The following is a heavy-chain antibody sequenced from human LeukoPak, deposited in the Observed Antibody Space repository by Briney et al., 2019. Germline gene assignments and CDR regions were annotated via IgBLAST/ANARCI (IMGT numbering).Heavy chain of an antibody. CDR3: ARDRYGDYFFDS. Sequence: ASVKVSCKASGYTFTDYYMHWVRQAPGHGLECMGWINPNSGGTNFAQKFQGRVTMTRDTSISTAYMKLNRLRSDDTAVYYCARDRYGDYFFDSWGQGTLVTVSS. CDR2: INPNSGGT. CDR1: GYTFTDYY. D-gene: IGHD4-17*01. V-gene: IGHV1-2*02. J-gene: IGHJ4*02.